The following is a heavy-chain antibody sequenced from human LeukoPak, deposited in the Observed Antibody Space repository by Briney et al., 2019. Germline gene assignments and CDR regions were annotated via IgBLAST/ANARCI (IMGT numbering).Heavy chain of an antibody. CDR2: IKSKTDGGTK. CDR1: GFTISNAW. D-gene: IGHD5-18*01. Sequence: GGSLRLSCAASGFTISNAWMSWVRQAPGKGLEWGGRIKSKTDGGTKDYDAPVTGRCTISIDDSKITLNLLMNSLKTEDKAAYYCTTRTTAMLMWGQGTMVSV. J-gene: IGHJ3*01. CDR3: TTRTTAMLM. V-gene: IGHV3-15*01.